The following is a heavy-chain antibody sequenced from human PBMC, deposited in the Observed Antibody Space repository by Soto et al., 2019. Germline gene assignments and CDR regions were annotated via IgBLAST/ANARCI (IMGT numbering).Heavy chain of an antibody. CDR2: IWYDGSNK. CDR1: GFTFSSYG. D-gene: IGHD3-10*01. J-gene: IGHJ6*02. V-gene: IGHV3-33*01. CDR3: ARASGKHYGMDV. Sequence: PGGSLRLSCAASGFTFSSYGMHWVRQAPGKGLEWVAVIWYDGSNKYYADSVKGRFTISRDNSKNTLYLQMNSLRAEDTAVYYCARASGKHYGMDVWGQGTTVTVSS.